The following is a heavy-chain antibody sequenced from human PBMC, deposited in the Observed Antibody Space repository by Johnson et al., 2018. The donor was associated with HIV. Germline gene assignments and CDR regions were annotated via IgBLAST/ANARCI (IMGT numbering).Heavy chain of an antibody. CDR2: IDTAGNT. V-gene: IGHV3-13*01. CDR3: YCTDHFGAGSESKGTFDA. J-gene: IGHJ3*01. Sequence: VQLVESGGDLVQPGGSLRLSCAASGFSFSNFDMHWVRQDIGLRLEWVSGIDTAGNTYYSGSVKGRFTISRDNSKNTLYLQMSSLRQDDTAVYSCYCTDHFGAGSESKGTFDAWGQGTMVTVSS. D-gene: IGHD3-10*01. CDR1: GFSFSNFD.